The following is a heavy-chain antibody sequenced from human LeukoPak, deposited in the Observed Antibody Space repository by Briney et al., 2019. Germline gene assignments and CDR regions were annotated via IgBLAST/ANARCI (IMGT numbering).Heavy chain of an antibody. Sequence: PSETLSLTCTVSGGSISSYYWSWLRQPPGKGLEWIGYIYYSGSTNYNPSLKSRVTISVDTSKNQFSLKLSSVTAADTAVYYCARVAILDWFDPWGQGTLVTVSS. CDR1: GGSISSYY. D-gene: IGHD3-3*01. V-gene: IGHV4-59*01. J-gene: IGHJ5*02. CDR3: ARVAILDWFDP. CDR2: IYYSGST.